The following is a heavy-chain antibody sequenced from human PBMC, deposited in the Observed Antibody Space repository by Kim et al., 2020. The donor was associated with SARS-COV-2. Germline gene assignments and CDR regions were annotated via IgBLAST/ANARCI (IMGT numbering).Heavy chain of an antibody. D-gene: IGHD6-19*01. Sequence: SETLSLTCTVSGGSISSSSYYWGWIRQPPGKGLEWIRSIYYSGSTYYNPSLKSPVTISVDTSKHQFSLKLSSVTAADTAVYSCAGGSYGAVAGTDGAFDVWGQGTMVTVSS. CDR2: IYYSGST. CDR3: AGGSYGAVAGTDGAFDV. CDR1: GGSISSSSYY. J-gene: IGHJ3*01. V-gene: IGHV4-39*01.